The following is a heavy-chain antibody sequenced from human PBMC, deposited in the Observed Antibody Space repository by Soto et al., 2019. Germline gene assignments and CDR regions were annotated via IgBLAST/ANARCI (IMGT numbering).Heavy chain of an antibody. CDR1: GFTFSSYG. V-gene: IGHV3-33*01. Sequence: QVQLVESGGGVVQPGRSLRLSCAASGFTFSSYGMHWVRQAPGKGLEWVAVIWYGGSNKYYADSVKGGFTISRDNSKNSLYLQINSLRAENTAVYYCARALDEDRAYYYYGMDVWGQGTTVTVSS. J-gene: IGHJ6*02. CDR3: ARALDEDRAYYYYGMDV. CDR2: IWYGGSNK.